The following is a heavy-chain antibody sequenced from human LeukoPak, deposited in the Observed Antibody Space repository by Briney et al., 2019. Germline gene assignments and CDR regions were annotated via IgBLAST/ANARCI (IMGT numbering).Heavy chain of an antibody. D-gene: IGHD6-13*01. CDR1: GFTFSSYA. Sequence: GGSLRLSCAASGFTFSSYAMHWVRQAPGKGLEYVSAISSNGGSTYYANSVKGRFTISRDNSKNTLYLQMGSLRAEDMAVYYCARGSLAAAYYFDYWGQGTLVTVSS. CDR2: ISSNGGST. CDR3: ARGSLAAAYYFDY. V-gene: IGHV3-64*01. J-gene: IGHJ4*02.